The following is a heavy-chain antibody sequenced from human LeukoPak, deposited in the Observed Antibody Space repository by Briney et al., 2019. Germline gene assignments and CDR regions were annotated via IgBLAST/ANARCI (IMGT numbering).Heavy chain of an antibody. V-gene: IGHV4-34*01. CDR2: LNHSGST. J-gene: IGHJ4*02. CDR1: GGSFSGYY. D-gene: IGHD2-15*01. Sequence: PSETLSLTCGVYGGSFSGYYWSWIRHPPAKGLEWIGELNHSGSTNYNPSLKSRVTISVDTSKNQFSLKLSSVTAADTAVYYCARYHCSGGSCHSYYFDYWGQGTLVTVSS. CDR3: ARYHCSGGSCHSYYFDY.